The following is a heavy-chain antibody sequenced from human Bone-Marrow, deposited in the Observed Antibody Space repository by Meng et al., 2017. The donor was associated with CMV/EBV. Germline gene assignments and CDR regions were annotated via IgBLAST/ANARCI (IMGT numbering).Heavy chain of an antibody. D-gene: IGHD3-16*01. V-gene: IGHV3-53*05. CDR1: GFTVSSHY. CDR3: ARDLPTFGGVSGMDV. J-gene: IGHJ6*02. CDR2: VYGGGGT. Sequence: GESLKISCAASGFTVSSHYMSWVRQSPDKGLEWVSIVYGGGGTAYTDSVKGRFTLSRDNSKNTLYLQMNSLRAEDTAVYYCARDLPTFGGVSGMDVWGHGTTVTVSS.